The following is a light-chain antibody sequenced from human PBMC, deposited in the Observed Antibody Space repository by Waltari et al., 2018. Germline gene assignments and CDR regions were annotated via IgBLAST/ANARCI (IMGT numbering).Light chain of an antibody. CDR3: QSYDSSLSGWV. CDR2: GNT. CDR1: SSNAAAGSD. J-gene: IGLJ3*02. Sequence: QSVLTQSPSVSGAPGQRVTISCTGSSSNAAAGSDVPRYQQLPGTAPKLLIYGNTNRPSGVPDRFSASKSGTSASLAITGLQAEDEADYYCQSYDSSLSGWVFGGGTKLTVL. V-gene: IGLV1-40*01.